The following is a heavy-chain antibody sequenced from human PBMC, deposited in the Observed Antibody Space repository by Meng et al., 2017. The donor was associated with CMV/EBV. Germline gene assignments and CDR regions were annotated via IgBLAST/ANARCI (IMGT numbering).Heavy chain of an antibody. J-gene: IGHJ6*02. V-gene: IGHV3-30*02. CDR3: ARPLTNYDFWSGYYTGGGMDV. CDR2: IRYDGSNK. D-gene: IGHD3-3*01. CDR1: GFTFSNYG. Sequence: GGSLRLSCAASGFTFSNYGMYWVRQAPGQGLEWVTFIRYDGSNKYYADTVKGRFTNSRDNSKNTLFLQMNSLRAEDTAVYYCARPLTNYDFWSGYYTGGGMDVWGQGTTVTVSS.